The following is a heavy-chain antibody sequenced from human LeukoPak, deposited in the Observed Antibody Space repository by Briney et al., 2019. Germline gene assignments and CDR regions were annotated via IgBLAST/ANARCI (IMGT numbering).Heavy chain of an antibody. CDR1: GYTFTGYY. CDR2: INPNSGGT. V-gene: IGHV1-2*02. J-gene: IGHJ4*02. CDR3: ARVVGYSSGWCAGY. D-gene: IGHD6-19*01. Sequence: ASVKVSCMASGYTFTGYYMHWVRQAPGQGLEWMGWINPNSGGTNYAQKFQGSVTMTRDTSISTAYMELSRLRSDDTAVYYCARVVGYSSGWCAGYWGQGTLVTVSS.